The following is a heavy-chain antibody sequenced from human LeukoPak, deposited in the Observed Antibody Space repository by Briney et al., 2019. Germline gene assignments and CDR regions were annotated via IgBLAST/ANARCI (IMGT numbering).Heavy chain of an antibody. CDR2: INPNSGGT. J-gene: IGHJ4*02. D-gene: IGHD3-3*01. V-gene: IGHV1-2*02. Sequence: ASVKVSCKASGYTFTGYYMHWVRQAPGQGLEWMGWINPNSGGTNYAQKVQGRVTMTRDTSISTAYMELSRLRSDDTAVYYCARVRYTVLRPDYWGQGTLVTVSS. CDR3: ARVRYTVLRPDY. CDR1: GYTFTGYY.